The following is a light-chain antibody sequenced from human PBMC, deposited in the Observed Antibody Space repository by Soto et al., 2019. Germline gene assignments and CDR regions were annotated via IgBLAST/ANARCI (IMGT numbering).Light chain of an antibody. CDR3: QQYNSYPYT. J-gene: IGKJ2*01. Sequence: DIQMTQSPSTLSASVGDRVTITCRASQSISSWLAWYQQKPGKAPKLLIYKASSLESGVPSRFSGSGSGTEFTLTVSSLQPDDFATYYCQQYNSYPYTFGQGTKLEIK. CDR2: KAS. V-gene: IGKV1-5*03. CDR1: QSISSW.